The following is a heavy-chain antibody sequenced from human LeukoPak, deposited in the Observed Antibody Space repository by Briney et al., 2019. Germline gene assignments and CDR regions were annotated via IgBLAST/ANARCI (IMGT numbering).Heavy chain of an antibody. CDR2: IDPGDSDT. CDR3: ARQDEAPEDFWSGDLNVKNWFDP. V-gene: IGHV5-51*01. J-gene: IGHJ5*02. Sequence: GESLKISCKGFGYNFTSYWIAWVRQMPGKGLEWLGIIDPGDSDTRYSPSFQGQVSISADKSITTAYLQWSSLKASDTAMYYCARQDEAPEDFWSGDLNVKNWFDPWGQGTLVTVSS. D-gene: IGHD3-3*01. CDR1: GYNFTSYW.